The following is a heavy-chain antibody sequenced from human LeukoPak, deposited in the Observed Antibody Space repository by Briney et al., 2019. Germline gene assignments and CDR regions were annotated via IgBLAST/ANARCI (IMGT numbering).Heavy chain of an antibody. CDR3: ARGPNGYCSSTSCQNWFDP. CDR1: GYTLTELS. D-gene: IGHD2-2*03. V-gene: IGHV1-69*13. Sequence: GASVKVSCKVSGYTLTELSMHWVRQAPGKGLEWMGGIIPIFGTANYAQKFQGRVTITADESTSTAYMELSSLRSEDTAVYYCARGPNGYCSSTSCQNWFDPWGQGTLVTVSS. CDR2: IIPIFGTA. J-gene: IGHJ5*02.